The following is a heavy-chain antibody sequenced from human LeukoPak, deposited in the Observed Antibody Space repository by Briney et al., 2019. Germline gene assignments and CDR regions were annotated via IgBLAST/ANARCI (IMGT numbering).Heavy chain of an antibody. V-gene: IGHV3-66*01. Sequence: GGSLRLSCAASGFTVSTNYMSWVRQAPGKGLEWVSVIYSGDSTYYADSVKGRFTISRDNAKNSLYLQMNSLRAEDTAVYYCARVKYYDFWSGYYGSDYYYYMDVWGKGTTVTVSS. CDR2: IYSGDST. D-gene: IGHD3-3*01. CDR1: GFTVSTNY. CDR3: ARVKYYDFWSGYYGSDYYYYMDV. J-gene: IGHJ6*03.